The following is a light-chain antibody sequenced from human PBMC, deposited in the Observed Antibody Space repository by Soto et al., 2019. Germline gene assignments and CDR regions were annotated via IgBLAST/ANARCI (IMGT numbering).Light chain of an antibody. CDR2: DNH. CDR1: SSNIGGNY. Sequence: QSVLTQPPSVSAAPGQRVTISCSGSSSNIGGNYVSWYQVVPRTAPKLLIYDNHKRHSGVPDRFSGSKSGTSATLGIADLHAGDEVHYYCGTWDINLDTVVFGGGTTLTVL. V-gene: IGLV1-51*01. J-gene: IGLJ2*01. CDR3: GTWDINLDTVV.